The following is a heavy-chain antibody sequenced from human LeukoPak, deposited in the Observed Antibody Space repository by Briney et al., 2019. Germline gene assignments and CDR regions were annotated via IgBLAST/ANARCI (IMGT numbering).Heavy chain of an antibody. Sequence: ASVKVSCKASGYTFTDYYLHWVRQAPGQGLEWMGWINPKSGGTNYAQKFQGRVTMTRDTSISTIYMELSRLISDDTAVYYYARGTRFGAASDTDYWGQGTLVTVSS. V-gene: IGHV1-2*02. D-gene: IGHD6-13*01. J-gene: IGHJ4*02. CDR2: INPKSGGT. CDR3: ARGTRFGAASDTDY. CDR1: GYTFTDYY.